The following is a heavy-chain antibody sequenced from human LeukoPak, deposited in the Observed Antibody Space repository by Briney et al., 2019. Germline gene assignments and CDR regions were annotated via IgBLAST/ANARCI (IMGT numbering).Heavy chain of an antibody. Sequence: GGSLRLSCAASGFTFSSYGMHWVRQAPGKGLEWVAVIAYDGSKKDYADSVKGRFTISRDNSKNTLYLQMNSLRPEDTAVYYCAKKKGEQWLTSPFDYWGQGTLVTVSS. J-gene: IGHJ4*02. CDR1: GFTFSSYG. D-gene: IGHD6-19*01. V-gene: IGHV3-30*18. CDR2: IAYDGSKK. CDR3: AKKKGEQWLTSPFDY.